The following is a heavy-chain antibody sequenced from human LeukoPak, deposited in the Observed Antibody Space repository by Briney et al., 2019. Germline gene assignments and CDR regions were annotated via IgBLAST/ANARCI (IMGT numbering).Heavy chain of an antibody. CDR1: GGSISSYY. V-gene: IGHV4-59*01. CDR3: ARTAGYSSGRYER. J-gene: IGHJ5*02. D-gene: IGHD6-19*01. Sequence: PSETLSLTCTVSGGSISSYYWSWIRQPPGKGLEWIGYIYYSGSTNYNPSLKSRVTISVDTSKNQFSLKLSSVTAADTAVYYCARTAGYSSGRYERWGQGTLVTVSS. CDR2: IYYSGST.